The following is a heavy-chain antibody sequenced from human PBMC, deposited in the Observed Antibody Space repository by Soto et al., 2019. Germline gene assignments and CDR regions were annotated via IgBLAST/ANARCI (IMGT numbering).Heavy chain of an antibody. CDR3: ARGYSSGWSDAFDI. Sequence: GGSLRLSCAASGFTFSSYAMHWVRQAPGKGLEWVAVISYDGSNKYYADSVKGRFTISRDNSKNTLYLQMNSLRAEDTAVYYCARGYSSGWSDAFDIWGQGTMVTVSS. V-gene: IGHV3-30-3*01. D-gene: IGHD6-19*01. J-gene: IGHJ3*02. CDR2: ISYDGSNK. CDR1: GFTFSSYA.